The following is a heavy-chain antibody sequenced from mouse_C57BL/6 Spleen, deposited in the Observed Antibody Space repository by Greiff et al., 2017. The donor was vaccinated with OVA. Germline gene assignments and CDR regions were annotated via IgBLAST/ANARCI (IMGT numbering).Heavy chain of an antibody. Sequence: EVQGVESGGGLVKPGGSLKLSCAASGFTFSSYAMSWVRQTPEKRLGWVATISDGGSYTYYPENVKGRFTISRDNAKNNLYLQMSHLKSEDTAMYYCARGYGSSYVWFAYWGQGTLVTVSA. V-gene: IGHV5-4*01. D-gene: IGHD1-1*01. J-gene: IGHJ3*01. CDR3: ARGYGSSYVWFAY. CDR2: ISDGGSYT. CDR1: GFTFSSYA.